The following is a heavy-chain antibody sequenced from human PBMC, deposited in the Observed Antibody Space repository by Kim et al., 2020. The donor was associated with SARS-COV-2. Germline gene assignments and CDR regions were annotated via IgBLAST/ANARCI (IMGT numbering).Heavy chain of an antibody. CDR1: GFTFSSFG. Sequence: GGSLRLSCAASGFTFSSFGMHWVRQTPGKGLEWVAVIWYDGSNKYYGDSVKGRFIISRDNSKNTLYLEMNSLRAEDAAVYYCVRGGDAFDIWGQGTLVTVSA. CDR2: IWYDGSNK. D-gene: IGHD3-16*01. CDR3: VRGGDAFDI. J-gene: IGHJ3*02. V-gene: IGHV3-33*01.